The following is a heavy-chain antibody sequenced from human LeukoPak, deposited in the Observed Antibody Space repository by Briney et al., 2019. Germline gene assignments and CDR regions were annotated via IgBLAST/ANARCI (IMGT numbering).Heavy chain of an antibody. CDR1: GGSISSGGYS. V-gene: IGHV4-30-2*01. CDR2: IYHSGST. J-gene: IGHJ6*03. Sequence: SETLSLTCAVSGGSISSGGYSWSWIRQPPGKGLEWIGYIYHSGSTYYNPPLKSRVTISVDRSKNQFSLKLSSVTAADTAVYYCARGRRWSGYQYYYYYMDVWGKGTTVTVSS. CDR3: ARGRRWSGYQYYYYYMDV. D-gene: IGHD3-3*01.